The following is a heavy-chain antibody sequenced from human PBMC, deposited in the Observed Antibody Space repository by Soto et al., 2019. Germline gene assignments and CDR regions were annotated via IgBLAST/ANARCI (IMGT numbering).Heavy chain of an antibody. CDR2: IYYGGST. Sequence: LSLTCTVTGDSINNRSYYWGWIRQPPGKGLEWIGSIYYGGSTYNNPSLKSRVSMSVDTSKNQFSLKLRSVTAADTALYYCARQRTSVVTQAYFDSWGQGSLVTVS. V-gene: IGHV4-39*01. CDR3: ARQRTSVVTQAYFDS. CDR1: GDSINNRSYY. J-gene: IGHJ4*02. D-gene: IGHD2-21*02.